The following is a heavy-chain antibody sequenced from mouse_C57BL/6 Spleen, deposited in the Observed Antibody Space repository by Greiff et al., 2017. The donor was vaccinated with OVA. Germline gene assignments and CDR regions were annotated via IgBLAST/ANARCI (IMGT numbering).Heavy chain of an antibody. CDR1: GYTFTSYW. D-gene: IGHD1-1*01. CDR2: INPSNGGT. CDR3: ARWGYYGSREAWAMDY. J-gene: IGHJ4*01. Sequence: QVQLQQSGTELVKPGASVKLSCKASGYTFTSYWMHWVKQRPGQGLEWIGNINPSNGGTNYNEKFKSKATLTVDKSSSTAYMQLSSLTSEDSAVYYCARWGYYGSREAWAMDYWGQGTSVTVSS. V-gene: IGHV1-53*01.